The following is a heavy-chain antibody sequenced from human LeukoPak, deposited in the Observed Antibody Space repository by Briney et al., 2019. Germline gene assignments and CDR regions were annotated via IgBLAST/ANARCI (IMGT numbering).Heavy chain of an antibody. Sequence: SETLSLTCTVSGGSVSSGSYYWSWIRQSPGKGLEWIGYVYSSGSTTYNPSLKSRVTISVDTSKNQFSLKLSSVTAADTALYYCARRDGRFDTWGQGILVTVSS. CDR3: ARRDGRFDT. V-gene: IGHV4-61*01. D-gene: IGHD5-24*01. J-gene: IGHJ5*02. CDR1: GGSVSSGSYY. CDR2: VYSSGST.